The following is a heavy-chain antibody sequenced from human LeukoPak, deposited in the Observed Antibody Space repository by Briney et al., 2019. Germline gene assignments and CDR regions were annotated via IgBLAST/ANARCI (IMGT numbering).Heavy chain of an antibody. CDR1: GFTFSSYA. J-gene: IGHJ4*02. CDR2: ISGSGGST. CDR3: AKDLNLGAAASYYFDY. D-gene: IGHD2-15*01. Sequence: GGSLRLSCAASGFTFSSYAMSWVRQAPGKGLEWVSAISGSGGSTYYADSVKGRFTISRDNSKNTLYLQMNSLRAEDTAVYYCAKDLNLGAAASYYFDYWGQGTLVTVSS. V-gene: IGHV3-23*01.